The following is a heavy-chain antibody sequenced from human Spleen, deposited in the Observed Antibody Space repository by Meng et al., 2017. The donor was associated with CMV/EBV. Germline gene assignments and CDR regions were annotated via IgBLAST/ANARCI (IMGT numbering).Heavy chain of an antibody. Sequence: SYAMHWVRKAPGKGLEWVSVIYSGGSSTYYADSVKGRFTISRDNSKNTLYLQMNSLRAEDTAVYYCAKEGGCSSTSCYKRSEYYFDYWGQGTLVTVSS. CDR3: AKEGGCSSTSCYKRSEYYFDY. CDR2: IYSGGSST. V-gene: IGHV3-23*03. CDR1: SYA. D-gene: IGHD2-2*02. J-gene: IGHJ4*02.